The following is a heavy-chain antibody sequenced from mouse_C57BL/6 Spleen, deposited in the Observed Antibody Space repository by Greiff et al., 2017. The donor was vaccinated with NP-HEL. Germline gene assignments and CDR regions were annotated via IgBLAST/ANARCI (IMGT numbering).Heavy chain of an antibody. D-gene: IGHD1-1*01. Sequence: QVQLQQSGAELVRPGASVTLSCKASGYTFTDYEMHWVKQTPVHGLAWIGAIDPETGGNAYNQKFKGKAILTADKSSSTAYMELRSLTSEDSAVYYCTRRVYGWFAYWGQGTLVTVSA. CDR1: GYTFTDYE. CDR3: TRRVYGWFAY. CDR2: IDPETGGN. V-gene: IGHV1-15*01. J-gene: IGHJ3*01.